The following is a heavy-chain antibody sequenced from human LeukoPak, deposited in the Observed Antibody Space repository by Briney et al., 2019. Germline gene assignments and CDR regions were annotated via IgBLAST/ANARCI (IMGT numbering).Heavy chain of an antibody. CDR2: ISAYNGNT. J-gene: IGHJ4*02. D-gene: IGHD6-6*01. CDR3: ARGHLLAARPSLDY. Sequence: ASVNVSCKASGYTFTSYGISWVRQAPGQGLEWMGWISAYNGNTNYAQKLQGRVTMTTDTSTSTAYMELRSLRSDDTAVYYCARGHLLAARPSLDYWGQGTLVTVSS. V-gene: IGHV1-18*01. CDR1: GYTFTSYG.